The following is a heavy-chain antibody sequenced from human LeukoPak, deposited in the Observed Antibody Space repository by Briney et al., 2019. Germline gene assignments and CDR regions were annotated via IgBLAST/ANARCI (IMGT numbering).Heavy chain of an antibody. CDR1: GYTFTSYD. J-gene: IGHJ6*03. Sequence: ASVKVSCKASGYTFTSYDINWVRQATGQGLEWMGWMNPNSGNTGYAQKLQGRVTITRNTSISTAYMELSSLRSEDTAVYYCARRLVGTLDYYYYMDVWGKGTTVTVSS. CDR2: MNPNSGNT. V-gene: IGHV1-8*03. CDR3: ARRLVGTLDYYYYMDV. D-gene: IGHD1-1*01.